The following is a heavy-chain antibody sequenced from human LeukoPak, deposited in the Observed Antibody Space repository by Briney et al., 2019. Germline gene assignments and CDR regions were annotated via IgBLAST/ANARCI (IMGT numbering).Heavy chain of an antibody. CDR3: ARDHLREDGYAFDY. J-gene: IGHJ4*02. CDR2: IRNDGSET. V-gene: IGHV3-7*01. CDR1: GFTFTNYW. Sequence: PGGALRLSCAASGFTFTNYWMRWVRQAPGKGLEWVAIIRNDGSETYYVDSVKGRFTISIDTAKTSLFLQMNSLRDEDTAVYYCARDHLREDGYAFDYWGQGTMVTVSS. D-gene: IGHD5-18*01.